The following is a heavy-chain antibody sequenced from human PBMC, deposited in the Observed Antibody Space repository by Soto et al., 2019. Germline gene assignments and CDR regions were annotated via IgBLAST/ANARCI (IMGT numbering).Heavy chain of an antibody. V-gene: IGHV4-34*01. D-gene: IGHD2-8*02. CDR2: INHSGST. J-gene: IGHJ5*02. CDR1: GGSFSGYY. Sequence: SETLSLTCAVYGGSFSGYYWSWIRQPPGKGLEWIGEINHSGSTNYNPSFKSRVTISIDTSKNQFSLKLSSVTAADTAVYYCAREIRTWSFRFDPWGQGTLVTVSS. CDR3: AREIRTWSFRFDP.